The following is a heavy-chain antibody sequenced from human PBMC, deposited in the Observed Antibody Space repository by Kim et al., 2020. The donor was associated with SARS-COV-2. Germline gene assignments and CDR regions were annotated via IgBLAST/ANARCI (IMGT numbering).Heavy chain of an antibody. V-gene: IGHV3-11*05. J-gene: IGHJ5*02. D-gene: IGHD6-13*01. Sequence: TNYADSVKGRFTVSRDNAKKSLYLQMNNLRGDDTAVYYCARGGSTDPLPVAWGQGILVSVSS. CDR3: ARGGSTDPLPVA. CDR2: T.